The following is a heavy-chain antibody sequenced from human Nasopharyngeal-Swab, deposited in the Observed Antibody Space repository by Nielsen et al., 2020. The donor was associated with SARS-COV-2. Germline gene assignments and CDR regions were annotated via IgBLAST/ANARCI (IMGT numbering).Heavy chain of an antibody. J-gene: IGHJ4*02. D-gene: IGHD3-3*01. CDR2: INGNSRSI. Sequence: GGSLRLSCAASGFTLSSYWMHWVRQAPGKGLVWVSGINGNSRSITYADSVKGRFTISRDNSKNTVSLQMNSLRAEDSGLYFCAKELYDLSGALDQWGQGTLVTVSS. V-gene: IGHV3-74*03. CDR1: GFTLSSYW. CDR3: AKELYDLSGALDQ.